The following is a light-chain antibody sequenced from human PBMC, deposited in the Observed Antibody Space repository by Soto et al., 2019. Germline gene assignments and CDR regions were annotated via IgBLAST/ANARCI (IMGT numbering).Light chain of an antibody. V-gene: IGKV3D-20*02. J-gene: IGKJ5*01. CDR1: QSVSSSY. Sequence: LSFSPGESAPLSRRASQSVSSSYLAWYQQKPGQAPRLLIYGASSRATGIPDRFSGSGSGTDFTLTISSLEAEDFAVYYCQQRSNWPFTFGQGTRLEI. CDR2: GAS. CDR3: QQRSNWPFT.